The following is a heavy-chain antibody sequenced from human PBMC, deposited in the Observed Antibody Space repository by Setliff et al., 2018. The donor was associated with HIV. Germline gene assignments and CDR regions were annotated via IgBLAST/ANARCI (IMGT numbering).Heavy chain of an antibody. CDR2: IYHSGNT. D-gene: IGHD6-13*01. CDR1: GGSISRTNW. Sequence: PSETLSLTCAVSGGSISRTNWWSWVRQSPGKGLEWIGEIYHSGNTNYNPSLKSRVTISVEKPKNQVSLRLSSVTAADTGVYYCARHKDPPGSRWIFYYYYMDLWGGGTTVTVSS. J-gene: IGHJ6*03. V-gene: IGHV4-4*02. CDR3: ARHKDPPGSRWIFYYYYMDL.